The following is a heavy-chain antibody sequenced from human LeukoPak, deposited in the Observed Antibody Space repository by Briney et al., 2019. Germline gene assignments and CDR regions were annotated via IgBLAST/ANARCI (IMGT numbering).Heavy chain of an antibody. J-gene: IGHJ4*02. CDR3: AKEATMVRGVTHFDY. D-gene: IGHD3-10*01. CDR1: GFTFSSYG. Sequence: PGGTLRLSCAASGFTFSSYGMSWVRQAPGKGLEWVSAISGSGGSTYYADSVKGRFTISRDNSKNTLYLQMNSLRAEDTAVYYCAKEATMVRGVTHFDYWGQGTLVTVSS. CDR2: ISGSGGST. V-gene: IGHV3-23*01.